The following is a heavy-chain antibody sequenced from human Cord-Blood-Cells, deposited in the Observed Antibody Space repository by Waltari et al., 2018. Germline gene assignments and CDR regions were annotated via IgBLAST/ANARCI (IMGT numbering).Heavy chain of an antibody. CDR2: ISGSGGST. D-gene: IGHD6-19*01. V-gene: IGHV3-23*01. CDR1: GFTFSSYA. CDR3: ASGWYRGDY. Sequence: EVTLLESGGGLVQTGGSLRLSCATSGFTFSSYAMRWVRQAPGKGLEWVSAISGSGGSTYYADSVKGRFTISRDNSKNTLYLQMNSLRAEDTAVYYCASGWYRGDYWGQGTLVTVSS. J-gene: IGHJ4*02.